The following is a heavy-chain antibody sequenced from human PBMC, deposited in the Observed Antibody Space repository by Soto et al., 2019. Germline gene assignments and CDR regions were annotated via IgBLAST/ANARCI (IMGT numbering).Heavy chain of an antibody. CDR1: GGSISSGDYY. J-gene: IGHJ6*02. Sequence: SETLSLTCTVSGGSISSGDYYWSWIRQPPGKGLEWIGYIYYSGSTYYNPSLKSRVTISVDTSKNQFSLKLSSVTAADTAVYYCARDGDGTVTTPPYYGMDVWGQGTTVTVSS. D-gene: IGHD4-4*01. CDR2: IYYSGST. V-gene: IGHV4-30-4*01. CDR3: ARDGDGTVTTPPYYGMDV.